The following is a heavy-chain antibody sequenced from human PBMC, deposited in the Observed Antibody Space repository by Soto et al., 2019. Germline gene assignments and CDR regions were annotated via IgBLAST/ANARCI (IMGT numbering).Heavy chain of an antibody. CDR1: GYTFTCYY. Sequence: XSVKVSCKASGYTFTCYYMHWVRQAPGQGLEWMGWINPNSGGTNYAQKFQGWVTMTRDTSISTAYMELSRLRSDDTAVYYCARGDIVVVPAAIRTIFGVAPYGMDVWGQGTTVTVSS. V-gene: IGHV1-2*04. CDR3: ARGDIVVVPAAIRTIFGVAPYGMDV. CDR2: INPNSGGT. J-gene: IGHJ6*02. D-gene: IGHD2-2*01.